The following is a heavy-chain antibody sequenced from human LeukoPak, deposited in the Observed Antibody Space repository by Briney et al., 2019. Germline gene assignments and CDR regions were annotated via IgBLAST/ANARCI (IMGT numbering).Heavy chain of an antibody. CDR2: INHSGST. J-gene: IGHJ5*02. D-gene: IGHD3-3*01. CDR3: ARGLYYDFWSGYNWFDP. Sequence: TSSETLSLTCAVYGGSFSGYYWSWIRQPPGKGLEWIGEINHSGSTNYNPSLKSRVTISVDTSKNQFSLKLSSVTAADTAVYYCARGLYYDFWSGYNWFDPWGQGTLVTVSS. CDR1: GGSFSGYY. V-gene: IGHV4-34*01.